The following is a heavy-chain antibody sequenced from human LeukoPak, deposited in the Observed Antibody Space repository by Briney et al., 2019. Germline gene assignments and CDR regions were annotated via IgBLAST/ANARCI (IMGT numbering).Heavy chain of an antibody. CDR1: GGSITNYY. V-gene: IGHV4-59*01. J-gene: IGHJ5*02. CDR2: IYYSGTT. CDR3: VRSKSGTYGWFDP. Sequence: PSETLSLTCTVSGGSITNYYWSWIRQPPGKGLEGIGYIYYSGTTNYNPSLKSRFTISVDTSKNQFSLKVNSVTAADTAVYYCVRSKSGTYGWFDPWGQGTLVTVSS. D-gene: IGHD4-17*01.